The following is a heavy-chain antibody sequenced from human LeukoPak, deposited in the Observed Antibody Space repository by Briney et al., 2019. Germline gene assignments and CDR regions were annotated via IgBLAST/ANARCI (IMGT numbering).Heavy chain of an antibody. D-gene: IGHD5-18*01. CDR2: INPNSGGT. Sequence: ASVKVSCKASGYTFTGYYMHWVRQAPGQGLEWMGWINPNSGGTNYAQKFQGRVTMTRDTSISTAYMELSRLRSDDTAVYYCARMSFYPGQLGLFDYWGQGTLVTVSS. CDR3: ARMSFYPGQLGLFDY. V-gene: IGHV1-2*02. CDR1: GYTFTGYY. J-gene: IGHJ4*02.